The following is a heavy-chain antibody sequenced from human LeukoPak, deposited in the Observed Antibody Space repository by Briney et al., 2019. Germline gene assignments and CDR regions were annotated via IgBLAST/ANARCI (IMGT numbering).Heavy chain of an antibody. CDR1: GFTFSSYS. CDR2: ISSSSSYI. Sequence: GGSLRLSCAASGFTFSSYSMNWVRQAPGKGLEWVSSISSSSSYIYYADSVKGRFTISRDNAKNSLYLQMNSLRAEDTAVYYCARAQQWTTSCYLYWGQGTLVTVSS. CDR3: ARAQQWTTSCYLY. D-gene: IGHD2-2*01. V-gene: IGHV3-21*01. J-gene: IGHJ4*02.